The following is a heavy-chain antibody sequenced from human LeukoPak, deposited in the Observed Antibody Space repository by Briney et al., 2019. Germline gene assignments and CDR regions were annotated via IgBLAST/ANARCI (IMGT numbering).Heavy chain of an antibody. CDR3: TQGIAAAGSRGYYFDY. D-gene: IGHD6-13*01. J-gene: IGHJ4*02. CDR1: GFTFGDYA. V-gene: IGHV3-49*03. Sequence: PGRSLRLSCTASGFTFGDYAMSWLRQAAGKGLEGVGFIRSKAYGGTTEYAASVKGRFTISRDDSKSIAYLQMNSLKTEDTAVYYCTQGIAAAGSRGYYFDYWGQGTLVTVSS. CDR2: IRSKAYGGTT.